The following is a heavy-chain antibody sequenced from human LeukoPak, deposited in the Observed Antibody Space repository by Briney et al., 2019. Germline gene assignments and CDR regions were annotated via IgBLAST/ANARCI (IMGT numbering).Heavy chain of an antibody. CDR1: GGSIRGTSYY. V-gene: IGHV4-39*07. Sequence: SEALSLTCTVSGGSIRGTSYYLGWIRQTPGEGLEWIGGLYYSGTTYYNPSLESRVTISVDTSKNQFSLKLSSVTAADTAVYYCAREEARYCSSTSCYREVWLDPWGQGTLVTVSS. CDR2: LYYSGTT. CDR3: AREEARYCSSTSCYREVWLDP. J-gene: IGHJ5*02. D-gene: IGHD2-2*02.